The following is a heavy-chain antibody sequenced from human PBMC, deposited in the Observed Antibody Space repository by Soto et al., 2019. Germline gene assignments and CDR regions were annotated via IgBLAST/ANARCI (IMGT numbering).Heavy chain of an antibody. CDR2: IWYDGSNK. CDR1: GFTFSSYG. CDR3: ARAEGLYDYGDFHDAFDI. D-gene: IGHD4-17*01. V-gene: IGHV3-33*01. Sequence: GGSLRLSCAASGFTFSSYGMHWVRQAPGKGLEWVAVIWYDGSNKYYADSVKGRFTISRDNSKNTLYLQMNSLRAEDTAVYYCARAEGLYDYGDFHDAFDIWGQGTMVTVSS. J-gene: IGHJ3*02.